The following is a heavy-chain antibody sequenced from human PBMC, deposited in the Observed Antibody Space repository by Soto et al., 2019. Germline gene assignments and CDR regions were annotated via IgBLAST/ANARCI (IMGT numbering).Heavy chain of an antibody. Sequence: PSETLSLTCAVSGNSISSTNWWSWVRQSPGKGLEWIGEIYHSGSTNYSPSLKSRVTISVDKSKNQFSLRLSSVTAADTAVYYCARNVGYHYDGSPSGQFDFWGQGTLVTVSS. V-gene: IGHV4-4*02. J-gene: IGHJ4*02. D-gene: IGHD3-22*01. CDR1: GNSISSTNW. CDR3: ARNVGYHYDGSPSGQFDF. CDR2: IYHSGST.